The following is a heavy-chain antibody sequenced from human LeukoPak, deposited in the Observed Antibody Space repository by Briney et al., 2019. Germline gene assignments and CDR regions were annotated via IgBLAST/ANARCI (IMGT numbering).Heavy chain of an antibody. V-gene: IGHV3-7*01. Sequence: GGSLRLSCAASGFTLSSYWMSWVRQAPGKGLEWVANIKQDGSEKYYVDSVKGRFTISRDNAKNSLYLQMNSLRAEDTAVYYCAREEGVLLWFGEYYFDYWGQGTLVTVSS. D-gene: IGHD3-10*01. CDR3: AREEGVLLWFGEYYFDY. CDR2: IKQDGSEK. CDR1: GFTLSSYW. J-gene: IGHJ4*02.